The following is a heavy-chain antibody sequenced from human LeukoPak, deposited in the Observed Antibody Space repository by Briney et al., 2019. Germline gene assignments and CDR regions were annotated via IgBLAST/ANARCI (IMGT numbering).Heavy chain of an antibody. V-gene: IGHV3-74*01. CDR1: GFFFRSYW. CDR3: AKPLTMIVVVILEDAFDI. D-gene: IGHD3-22*01. CDR2: INKDGSLT. J-gene: IGHJ3*02. Sequence: GGSLRLSCAASGFFFRSYWMHWFRQAPGKELVWVSRINKDGSLTAYADSVKGRFTISRDNSKNTLYLQMNSLRAEDTAVYYCAKPLTMIVVVILEDAFDIWGQGTMVTVSS.